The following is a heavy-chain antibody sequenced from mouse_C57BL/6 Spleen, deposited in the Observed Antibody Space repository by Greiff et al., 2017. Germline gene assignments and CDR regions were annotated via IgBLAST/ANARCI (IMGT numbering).Heavy chain of an antibody. J-gene: IGHJ4*01. CDR3: SREGAFTTVVAKSMDY. CDR2: LLPGSGST. V-gene: IGHV1-9*01. CDR1: GYTFTGYW. D-gene: IGHD1-1*01. Sequence: QVQLKESGAELMKPGASVKLSCKATGYTFTGYWIEWVKQRPGHGLEWIGELLPGSGSTNYNEKFKGKATFTADTSSNTASLQLSSLTTEDSAIYYWSREGAFTTVVAKSMDYWGQGTSVTVSS.